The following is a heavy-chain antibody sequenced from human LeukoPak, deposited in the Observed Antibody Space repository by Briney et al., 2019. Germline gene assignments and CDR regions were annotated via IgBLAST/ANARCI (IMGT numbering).Heavy chain of an antibody. CDR1: GGSFGNYY. D-gene: IGHD4-17*01. J-gene: IGHJ5*02. V-gene: IGHV4-34*01. CDR2: ITHRGNT. CDR3: APITGDYSDFDP. Sequence: PSETLSLTCAVYGGSFGNYYWSWVRQPPGKGPEWIGEITHRGNTNYNPSLKSRVTISLDTSKNQFSLKLTSVAAEDTAVYYCAPITGDYSDFDPWGQGTLVTVSS.